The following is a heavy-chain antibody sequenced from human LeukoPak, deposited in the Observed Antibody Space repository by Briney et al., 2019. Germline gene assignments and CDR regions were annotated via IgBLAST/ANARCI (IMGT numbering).Heavy chain of an antibody. V-gene: IGHV3-23*01. Sequence: GGSLRLSCAASGFTFSSFPMSWVRQAPGKGLEWVSGFSDSGSGGSTYYADSVKGRFTISRDNSMNTLPLQMSSLRAEDTAVYYCARGYRSGWPDYWGQGTLVTVSS. CDR2: FSDSGSGGST. CDR1: GFTFSSFP. J-gene: IGHJ4*02. D-gene: IGHD6-19*01. CDR3: ARGYRSGWPDY.